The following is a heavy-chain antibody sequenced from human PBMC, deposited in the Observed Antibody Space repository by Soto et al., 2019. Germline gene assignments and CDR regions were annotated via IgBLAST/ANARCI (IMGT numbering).Heavy chain of an antibody. CDR3: ARPRSAAGTLYYGMDV. J-gene: IGHJ6*02. Sequence: GESLKISCKGSGYSFTSYWIGWVRQMPGKGLEWMGIIYPGDSDTRYSPSFQGQVTISADKSISTAYLQWSSLKASDTAMYYCARPRSAAGTLYYGMDVWGQGTTVTVSS. D-gene: IGHD6-13*01. CDR2: IYPGDSDT. V-gene: IGHV5-51*01. CDR1: GYSFTSYW.